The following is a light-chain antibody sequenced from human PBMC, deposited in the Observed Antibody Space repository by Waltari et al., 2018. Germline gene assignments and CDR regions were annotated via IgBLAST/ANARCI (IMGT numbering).Light chain of an antibody. CDR1: SPHLGAGSE. J-gene: IGLJ2*01. CDR3: QSYDSSLSASKL. Sequence: QSVLTQPPSVSGAPGPRVTISCTRSSPHLGAGSELHWYQHLPGTAPKLVIYANTNRPSGVPDRFSGSKSGASASLAITGLQAEDEAVYYCQSYDSSLSASKLFGGGTKLTVL. V-gene: IGLV1-40*01. CDR2: ANT.